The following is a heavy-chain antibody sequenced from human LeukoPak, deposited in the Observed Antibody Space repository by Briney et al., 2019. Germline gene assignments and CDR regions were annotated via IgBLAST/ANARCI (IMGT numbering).Heavy chain of an antibody. CDR2: ISGSGGST. Sequence: GGSLRLSCAASGFTFSNYNMNWVRQPPGKGLEWVSAISGSGGSTYYADSVKGRFTISRDNSKNTLYLQMNSLRAEDTAVYYCAKDPLAMGPHWGQGTLVTVSS. CDR1: GFTFSNYN. J-gene: IGHJ4*02. CDR3: AKDPLAMGPH. V-gene: IGHV3-23*01.